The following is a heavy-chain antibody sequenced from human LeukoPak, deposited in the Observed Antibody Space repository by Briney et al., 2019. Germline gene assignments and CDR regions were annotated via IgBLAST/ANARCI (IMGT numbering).Heavy chain of an antibody. Sequence: GGSLRLPCAASGFTFSNAWMSWVRQAPGKGLEWVGRIKSKTDGGTTDYAAPVKGRFTISRDDSKNTLFLQMNSLKTEDTAVYYCTTVPYDSSGYYYYFDYWGQGTLVTVSS. CDR2: IKSKTDGGTT. V-gene: IGHV3-15*01. CDR3: TTVPYDSSGYYYYFDY. CDR1: GFTFSNAW. J-gene: IGHJ4*02. D-gene: IGHD3-22*01.